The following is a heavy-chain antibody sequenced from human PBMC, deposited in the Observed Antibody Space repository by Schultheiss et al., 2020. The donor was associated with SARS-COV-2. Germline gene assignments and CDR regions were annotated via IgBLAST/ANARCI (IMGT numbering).Heavy chain of an antibody. J-gene: IGHJ5*02. V-gene: IGHV3-48*03. CDR3: ARDPSYCSSTSCYGSGWFDP. Sequence: VGSLRLSCAASGFTFSSYEMNWVRQAPGKGLEWVSYISSSGSTIYYADSVKGRFTISRDNAKNSLYLQMNSLRAEDTAVYYCARDPSYCSSTSCYGSGWFDPWGQGTLVTVSS. CDR2: ISSSGSTI. CDR1: GFTFSSYE. D-gene: IGHD2-2*01.